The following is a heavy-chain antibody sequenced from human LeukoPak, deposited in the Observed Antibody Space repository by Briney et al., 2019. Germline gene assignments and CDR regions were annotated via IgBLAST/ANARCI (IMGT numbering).Heavy chain of an antibody. V-gene: IGHV5-51*01. J-gene: IGHJ4*02. CDR2: IWPDDSDK. Sequence: GESLKISCKGSGYSFTSYWIGWVRQVPGKGLEWMGIIWPDDSDKRYSSSFQGQVTIPADKSISTAYLQWSSLKASDTAMYYCARQGKDGYRVVDYWGQGTLVTVSS. D-gene: IGHD5-24*01. CDR3: ARQGKDGYRVVDY. CDR1: GYSFTSYW.